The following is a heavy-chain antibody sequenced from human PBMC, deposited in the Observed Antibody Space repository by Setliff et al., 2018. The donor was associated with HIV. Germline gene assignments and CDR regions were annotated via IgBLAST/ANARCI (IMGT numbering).Heavy chain of an antibody. V-gene: IGHV3-7*01. D-gene: IGHD4-17*01. CDR2: IKQDGSEK. CDR1: GFTFSSYW. J-gene: IGHJ6*02. CDR3: AKDRHGDYFHYYGMDV. Sequence: GGSLRLSCAASGFTFSSYWMSWVRQAPGKGLEWVANIKQDGSEKYYVDSVKGRFTISRDNAKNSLYLQMNSLRGDDTAMYYCAKDRHGDYFHYYGMDVWGQGTTVTVS.